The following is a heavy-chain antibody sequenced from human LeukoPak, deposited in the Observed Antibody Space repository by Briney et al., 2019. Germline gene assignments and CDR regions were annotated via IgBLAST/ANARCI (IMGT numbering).Heavy chain of an antibody. CDR2: IIPIFDTT. CDR1: GGTFSSYA. CDR3: ARGGSYFDY. D-gene: IGHD5-12*01. Sequence: SVKVSCKASGGTFSSYAISWVRQAPGQGLEWMGRIIPIFDTTTYAQKFPGRVTITTDESTSTAYMELSSLRSEDTAVYYCARGGSYFDYWGQGTLVTVSS. V-gene: IGHV1-69*05. J-gene: IGHJ4*02.